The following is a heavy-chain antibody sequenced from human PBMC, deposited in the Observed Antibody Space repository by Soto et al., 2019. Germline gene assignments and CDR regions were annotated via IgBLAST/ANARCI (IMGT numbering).Heavy chain of an antibody. CDR3: ATVHNTSRSFDY. Sequence: GGSLRLSCAASGFTFNMYALTWVRQAPGKELEWVSTTGATGRTTYYSDSVKGRFTVSRDNSKNTLDLQMSNLRAEDTAVYYCATVHNTSRSFDYWGQGTLVTVSS. D-gene: IGHD1-20*01. V-gene: IGHV3-23*01. CDR2: TGATGRTT. CDR1: GFTFNMYA. J-gene: IGHJ4*02.